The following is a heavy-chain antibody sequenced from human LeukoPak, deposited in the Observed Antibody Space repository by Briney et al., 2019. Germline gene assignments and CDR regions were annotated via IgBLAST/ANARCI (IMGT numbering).Heavy chain of an antibody. CDR3: ARDGCGLAAAAYATHYYYYYYMDV. Sequence: SEPLPLTSTVSGGSISSYYWSWLRQPAGKVLEWIGRIYTSGSTNYNPSLKSRVTISVDTSKSQFSLKLSSVTAADTAVYYCARDGCGLAAAAYATHYYYYYYMDVWGKGTTVTVSS. D-gene: IGHD6-13*01. J-gene: IGHJ6*03. CDR1: GGSISSYY. V-gene: IGHV4-4*07. CDR2: IYTSGST.